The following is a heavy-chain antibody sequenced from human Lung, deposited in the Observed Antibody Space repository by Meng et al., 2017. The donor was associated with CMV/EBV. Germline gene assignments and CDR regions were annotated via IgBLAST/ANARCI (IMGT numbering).Heavy chain of an antibody. V-gene: IGHV3-21*01. CDR1: GFTFSSYS. CDR2: IRSSSSYI. D-gene: IGHD3-3*01. CDR3: ARDPQPVGDCWCGYSINYYYYGMDV. Sequence: GGSLRLSCAASGFTFSSYSMNWVRQAPGKGLEWVSFIRSSSSYIYYADSVKGRFTISRDNAKNSLHLQMNSLRAEDTAVYYCARDPQPVGDCWCGYSINYYYYGMDVWGQGTTVTVSS. J-gene: IGHJ6*02.